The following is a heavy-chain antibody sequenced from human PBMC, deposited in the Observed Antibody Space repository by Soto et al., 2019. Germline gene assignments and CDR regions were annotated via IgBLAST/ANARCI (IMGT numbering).Heavy chain of an antibody. D-gene: IGHD3-3*01. CDR3: AKALRYITVFGVADFDY. CDR2: ISYDGSNK. V-gene: IGHV3-30-3*01. J-gene: IGHJ4*02. CDR1: GFTFSSYA. Sequence: QAGGSLRLSCAASGFTFSSYAMHWVRQAPGKGLEWVAVISYDGSNKYYADSVKGRFTISRDNSKNTLFLHMNSLRAEDTAVYYCAKALRYITVFGVADFDYWGQGTLVTVSS.